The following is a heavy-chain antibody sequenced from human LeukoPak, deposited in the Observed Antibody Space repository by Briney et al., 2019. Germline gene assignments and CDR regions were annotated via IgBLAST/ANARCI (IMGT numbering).Heavy chain of an antibody. Sequence: GGFLRPSCVASGFTFDDYAMHWVRQAPGKGLEWVSLISGDGGSTYYADSVKGRFTISRDNSKNSLYLQMSSLRTEDTDLYYCAKDQYYDSSGYSDYWGQGTLVTVSS. CDR3: AKDQYYDSSGYSDY. CDR1: GFTFDDYA. J-gene: IGHJ4*02. V-gene: IGHV3-43*02. D-gene: IGHD3-22*01. CDR2: ISGDGGST.